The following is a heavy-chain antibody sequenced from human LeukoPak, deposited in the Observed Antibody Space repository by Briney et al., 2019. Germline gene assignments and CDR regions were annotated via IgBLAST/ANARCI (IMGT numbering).Heavy chain of an antibody. Sequence: TGGSQRLSCAASGFTFSSYAMSWVRQAPGKGLEWVSAISGSGGSTYYADSVKARFTISRDNSKNTLYLQMNSLRAEDTAVYYCAKDKGDSSGRGAFDIWGQGTMVTVSS. CDR3: AKDKGDSSGRGAFDI. CDR2: ISGSGGST. J-gene: IGHJ3*02. V-gene: IGHV3-23*01. CDR1: GFTFSSYA. D-gene: IGHD6-19*01.